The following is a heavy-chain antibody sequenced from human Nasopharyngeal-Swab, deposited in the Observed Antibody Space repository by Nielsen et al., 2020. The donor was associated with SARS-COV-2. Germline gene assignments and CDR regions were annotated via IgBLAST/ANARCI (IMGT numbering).Heavy chain of an antibody. CDR2: INSDGSST. CDR3: ARDPAITGTTFDP. Sequence: GGSLRLSCAASGFTFSSYEMNWVRQAPGKGLVWVSRINSDGSSTRYADSVKGRFTISRDNAKNTLYLQMNSLRAEDTAVYYCARDPAITGTTFDPWGQGTLVTVSS. V-gene: IGHV3-74*01. J-gene: IGHJ5*02. D-gene: IGHD1-7*01. CDR1: GFTFSSYE.